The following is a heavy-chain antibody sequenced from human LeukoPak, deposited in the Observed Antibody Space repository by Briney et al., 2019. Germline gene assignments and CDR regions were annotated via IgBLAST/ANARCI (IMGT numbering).Heavy chain of an antibody. CDR2: ITSDSRYM. V-gene: IGHV3-21*01. D-gene: IGHD3-16*02. Sequence: GGSLRLSCAASGFTFSSYNMNWVRQAPGKGLEWVSSITSDSRYMYYADSVKGRFTISRDNAKNSLYLQMNSLRAEDTAIYYCASTEYDYVWGTYRYEFDYWGQGTLVTVSS. J-gene: IGHJ4*02. CDR3: ASTEYDYVWGTYRYEFDY. CDR1: GFTFSSYN.